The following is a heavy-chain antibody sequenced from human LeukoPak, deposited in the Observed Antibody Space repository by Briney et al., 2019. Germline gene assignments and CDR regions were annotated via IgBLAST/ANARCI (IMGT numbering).Heavy chain of an antibody. J-gene: IGHJ4*02. CDR3: AKTVQGSGWYYFDY. V-gene: IGHV3-23*01. D-gene: IGHD6-19*01. Sequence: GGSLRLSCAVSGLTFSNSAMSWVRQAPGKGLEWVSAISVGSDVIYYADSVKGRFAISRDNSKHTVYLQMNSLRAEDTAVYYCAKTVQGSGWYYFDYWGQGTLVTVSS. CDR1: GLTFSNSA. CDR2: ISVGSDVI.